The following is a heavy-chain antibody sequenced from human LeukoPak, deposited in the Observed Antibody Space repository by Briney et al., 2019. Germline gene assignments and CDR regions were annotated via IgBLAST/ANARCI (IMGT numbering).Heavy chain of an antibody. V-gene: IGHV1-2*02. CDR3: VRESGGILNYIDY. J-gene: IGHJ4*02. Sequence: GASVKVSCKASGYTFTDYYMHWVRQAPGQGFEWMGWINPDSGGPNYAQKFQGRVTMTRDTSISTAYMELSRLRSDDTAVYYCVRESGGILNYIDYWGQGTLVTVSS. CDR1: GYTFTDYY. CDR2: INPDSGGP. D-gene: IGHD2-15*01.